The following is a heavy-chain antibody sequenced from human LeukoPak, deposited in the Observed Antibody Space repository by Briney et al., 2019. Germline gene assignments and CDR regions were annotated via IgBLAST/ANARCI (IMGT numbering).Heavy chain of an antibody. J-gene: IGHJ4*02. CDR3: AKVRDILTGYSPPSGY. CDR2: ISGRGGGT. CDR1: GFTFSNYG. V-gene: IGHV3-23*01. Sequence: GGTLTLSCAASGFTFSNYGMSWVRQAPGKGLEWVSAISGRGGGTYYADSVKGRFTTSRDNSKNTLYLQMNSLRAEDTAVYYCAKVRDILTGYSPPSGYWGQGTLVTVSS. D-gene: IGHD3-9*01.